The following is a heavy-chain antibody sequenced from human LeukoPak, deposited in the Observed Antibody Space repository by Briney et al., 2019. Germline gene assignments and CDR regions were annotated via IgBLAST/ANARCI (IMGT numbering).Heavy chain of an antibody. J-gene: IGHJ4*02. CDR2: ISGSAGST. CDR3: AKEWTSMTYFDY. CDR1: GFTFSNYA. V-gene: IGHV3-23*01. Sequence: GGSLRLSCVASGFTFSNYALTWIRQSPGKGLEWVSAISGSAGSTHYADSVKGRFTISRDNSKNTLYLQMNRLRAEDTAVYYCAKEWTSMTYFDYWGQGTLVTVSS. D-gene: IGHD2/OR15-2a*01.